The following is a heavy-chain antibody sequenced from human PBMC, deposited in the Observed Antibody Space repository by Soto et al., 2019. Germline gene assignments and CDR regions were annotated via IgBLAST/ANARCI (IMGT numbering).Heavy chain of an antibody. CDR3: AKYFPQVDIPTTSYFDS. J-gene: IGHJ4*02. D-gene: IGHD1-1*01. CDR1: GFGFSLFA. V-gene: IGHV3-23*01. CDR2: IRGGGRGT. Sequence: EVPLLQSGGGVVQPGGSLRLSCAASGFGFSLFALSWVRQAPGKGLERVPAIRGGGRGTFYADCVKGRFTISRYNSNNMVYLQMDNLRVEDTAVYYWAKYFPQVDIPTTSYFDSWGQGRLVTVSS.